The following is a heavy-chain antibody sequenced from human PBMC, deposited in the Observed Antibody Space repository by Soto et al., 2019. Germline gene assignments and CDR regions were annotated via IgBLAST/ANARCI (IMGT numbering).Heavy chain of an antibody. CDR3: ARDGGIGGWYFDL. V-gene: IGHV3-11*01. Sequence: GGSLRLSCAVSGFTFSDYYMSWIRQAPGKGLEWFSYISSSDTIYYADSVKGRFTISRDNAKNSLYLQMNSLRAEDTAVYYCARDGGIGGWYFDLWGRGTLVTVSS. J-gene: IGHJ2*01. CDR1: GFTFSDYY. CDR2: ISSSDTI. D-gene: IGHD6-13*01.